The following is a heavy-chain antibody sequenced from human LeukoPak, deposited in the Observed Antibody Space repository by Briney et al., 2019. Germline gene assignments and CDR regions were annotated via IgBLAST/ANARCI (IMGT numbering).Heavy chain of an antibody. D-gene: IGHD6-13*01. V-gene: IGHV3-30*18. J-gene: IGHJ4*02. CDR3: AKDPSYTAAGIDY. Sequence: PGGSLRLSCVTSGFTFSSYGMHWVRQAPGKGLEWVAAIIYDGSNKYYADSVKGRFTISRDNSKNTLDLQMSSLRAEDTAVYYCAKDPSYTAAGIDYWGQGTLVTVSS. CDR1: GFTFSSYG. CDR2: IIYDGSNK.